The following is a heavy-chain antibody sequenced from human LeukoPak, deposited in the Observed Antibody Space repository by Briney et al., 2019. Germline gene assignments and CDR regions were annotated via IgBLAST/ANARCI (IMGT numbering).Heavy chain of an antibody. D-gene: IGHD6-13*01. Sequence: ASVKVSCKASGYTFTSYGISWVRQAPGQGLEWMGWISAYNGNTNYAQKLQGRVTMTTDTSTSTAYMELRSLRSDDTAVYYCARDSRRAQQLVPVDYWGQGTLVTVSS. CDR3: ARDSRRAQQLVPVDY. V-gene: IGHV1-18*01. CDR1: GYTFTSYG. CDR2: ISAYNGNT. J-gene: IGHJ4*02.